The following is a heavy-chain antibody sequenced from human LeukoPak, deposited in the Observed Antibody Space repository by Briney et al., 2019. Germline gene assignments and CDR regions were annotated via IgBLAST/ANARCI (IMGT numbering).Heavy chain of an antibody. CDR3: ARDRGWRLLDY. CDR1: GFTFSDYS. CDR2: IGSAI. V-gene: IGHV3-48*01. D-gene: IGHD6-25*01. Sequence: GGSLRLSCVASGFTFSDYSLNWVRQAPGKGLEWISYIGSAIYYADSVKGRFTISRDNAENTLYLQMNSLRVEDTAVYYCARDRGWRLLDYWGQGTLVTVSS. J-gene: IGHJ4*02.